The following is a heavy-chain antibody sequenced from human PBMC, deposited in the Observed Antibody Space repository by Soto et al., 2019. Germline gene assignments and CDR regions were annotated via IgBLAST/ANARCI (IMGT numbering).Heavy chain of an antibody. V-gene: IGHV3-23*01. CDR2: ISGSGGST. CDR1: GFTFSSYA. Sequence: GGSLRLSCAASGFTFSSYAMSWVRQAPGKGLEWVSAISGSGGSTNYADSVKGRFTISRDNSKNTLYLQMNSLRAEDTAVYYCAKDRRFGQDYYYYYGMDVWGQGTTVTVSS. D-gene: IGHD3-16*01. CDR3: AKDRRFGQDYYYYYGMDV. J-gene: IGHJ6*02.